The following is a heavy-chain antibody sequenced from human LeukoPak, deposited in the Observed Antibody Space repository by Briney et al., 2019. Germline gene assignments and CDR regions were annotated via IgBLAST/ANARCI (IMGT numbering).Heavy chain of an antibody. CDR1: GYTLTELS. CDR3: ATGLVVPALRGVYFDY. D-gene: IGHD2-2*01. J-gene: IGHJ4*02. CDR2: FDPEDGET. Sequence: ASVTVSCKVSGYTLTELSMHWVRQAPGKGLEWMGGFDPEDGETIYAQKFQGRVTMTEDTSTDTAYMELSSLRSEDTAVYYCATGLVVPALRGVYFDYWGQGTLVTVSS. V-gene: IGHV1-24*01.